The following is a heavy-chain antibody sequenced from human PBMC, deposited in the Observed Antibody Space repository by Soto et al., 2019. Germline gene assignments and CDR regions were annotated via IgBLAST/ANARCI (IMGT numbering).Heavy chain of an antibody. CDR1: GFSLSTSGVG. D-gene: IGHD2-21*02. CDR2: IYWDNDK. CDR3: VHSRCGGDCRLSYPSHYSYGTDV. J-gene: IGHJ6*02. Sequence: QITLKESGPTLVKPTQTLTLTCTFSGFSLSTSGVGVGWIRHPPGKALEWVALIYWDNDKRYSPSLQSRLTITKVTFKNQLVLTLSNMDPVDTATYYFVHSRCGGDCRLSYPSHYSYGTDVWGQGTTVTVSS. V-gene: IGHV2-5*02.